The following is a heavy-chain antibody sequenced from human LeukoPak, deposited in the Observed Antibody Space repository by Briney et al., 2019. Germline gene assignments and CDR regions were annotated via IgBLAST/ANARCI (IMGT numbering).Heavy chain of an antibody. CDR3: AKGSSGWYYYYALDV. D-gene: IGHD6-19*01. Sequence: GGSLRLSCAASGFTFSSYAMSWVRQAPGKGLEWVSAISGSGGSTYYADSVKGRFTFSRDNSKNTLYLQMNSLRAEDTAVYYCAKGSSGWYYYYALDVWGQGTTVTVSS. CDR1: GFTFSSYA. V-gene: IGHV3-23*01. CDR2: ISGSGGST. J-gene: IGHJ6*02.